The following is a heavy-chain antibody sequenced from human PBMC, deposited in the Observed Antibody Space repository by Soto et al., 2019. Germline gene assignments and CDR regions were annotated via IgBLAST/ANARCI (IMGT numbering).Heavy chain of an antibody. CDR1: GFTFSNAW. CDR2: IKSKTAGGTT. CDR3: AREGGGGSGGAFEF. D-gene: IGHD2-21*01. V-gene: IGHV3-15*01. Sequence: EVQLVESGGGLVKPGGSLRLSCAASGFTFSNAWMSWVRQTPGKGLQWVGRIKSKTAGGTTDYAAPVKGRFTISRDDSENTLYLEMNSLKTEDTAVYYCAREGGGGSGGAFEFWGQGTMVTVSS. J-gene: IGHJ3*01.